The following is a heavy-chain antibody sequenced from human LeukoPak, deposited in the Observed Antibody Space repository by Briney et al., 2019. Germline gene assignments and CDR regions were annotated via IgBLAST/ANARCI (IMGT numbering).Heavy chain of an antibody. V-gene: IGHV3-23*01. CDR1: GFTFSSYA. CDR2: ISASGGSP. J-gene: IGHJ4*02. D-gene: IGHD3-22*01. Sequence: GGSLRLSCAASGFTFSSYAMSWVRQAPGKGLEWVSAISASGGSPYYADSVQGRFTISRDNSKNTLYLQMNSLRAEDTAVYYCAKDTYYDSPSYWGQGTLVTVSS. CDR3: AKDTYYDSPSY.